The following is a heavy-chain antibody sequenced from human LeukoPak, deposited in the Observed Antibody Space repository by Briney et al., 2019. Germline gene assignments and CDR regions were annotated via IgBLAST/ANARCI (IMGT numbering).Heavy chain of an antibody. V-gene: IGHV1-3*01. CDR3: VRDPSQYSSGWYRGWFDP. D-gene: IGHD6-19*01. Sequence: ASVKVSCKASGYTFTSYAIHWVRQAPGQRLEWMGWINAGNGNTKYSQKFQGRVTITRDTSASTAYMELSSLRSEDTAVYYCVRDPSQYSSGWYRGWFDPWGQGTLVTVSS. CDR1: GYTFTSYA. CDR2: INAGNGNT. J-gene: IGHJ5*02.